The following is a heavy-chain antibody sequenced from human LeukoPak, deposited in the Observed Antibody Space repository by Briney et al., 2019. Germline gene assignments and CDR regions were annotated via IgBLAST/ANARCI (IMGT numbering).Heavy chain of an antibody. D-gene: IGHD2-21*01. J-gene: IGHJ4*02. CDR1: GFTFSSAW. Sequence: GGSLRLSCAASGFTFSSAWMGWVRQAPGKGLEWIGRIKGKTDGETTAYGSPVKGRFTISRDDSKNTQYLQMNSLKAEDTAVYYCITDSLVMNYWGQGTLVTVSS. V-gene: IGHV3-15*01. CDR3: ITDSLVMNY. CDR2: IKGKTDGETT.